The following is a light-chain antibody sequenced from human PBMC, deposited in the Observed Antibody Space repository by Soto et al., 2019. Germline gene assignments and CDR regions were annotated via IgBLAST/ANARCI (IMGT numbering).Light chain of an antibody. J-gene: IGLJ1*01. CDR3: GSWDSSLSAYV. Sequence: QSVLTQPPSVSAAPGQKVTISCSGSSSNIGGNSVSWYQQPPGTAPKLLIYDDNKRPSGIPDRFSGYKSGTSATLGITGFQTGDEADYYCGSWDSSLSAYVFGTGTKVTVL. V-gene: IGLV1-51*01. CDR2: DDN. CDR1: SSNIGGNS.